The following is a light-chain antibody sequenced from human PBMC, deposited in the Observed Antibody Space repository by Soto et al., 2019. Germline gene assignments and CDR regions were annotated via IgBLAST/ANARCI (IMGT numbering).Light chain of an antibody. CDR2: DTS. V-gene: IGKV3-15*01. CDR1: QGIGDT. Sequence: EFVIRQSPSTLSFSPGEGATLSCRASQGIGDTLAWYQHKPGQAPRLLIYDTSTRATGIPTRFSGSRSEAEFTLTINSLQSEDFAVYYCQHYNNWPLTFGGGTKVDIK. J-gene: IGKJ4*01. CDR3: QHYNNWPLT.